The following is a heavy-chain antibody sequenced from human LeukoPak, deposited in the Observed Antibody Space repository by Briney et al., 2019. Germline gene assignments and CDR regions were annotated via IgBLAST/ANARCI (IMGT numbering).Heavy chain of an antibody. D-gene: IGHD3-10*01. V-gene: IGHV4-39*01. Sequence: PSESLSLTCTVSGGSISSSSYYWGWIRQPPGKGLEWIGSIYYSGSTYYNPSLKSRVTISVDTSKNQFSLKLSSVTAADTAVYYFASCFGSGSPPFDYWGQGTLVTVSS. CDR3: ASCFGSGSPPFDY. CDR1: GGSISSSSYY. CDR2: IYYSGST. J-gene: IGHJ4*02.